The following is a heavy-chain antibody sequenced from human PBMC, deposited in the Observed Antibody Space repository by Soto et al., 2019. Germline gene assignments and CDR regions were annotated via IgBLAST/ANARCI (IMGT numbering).Heavy chain of an antibody. Sequence: SVKVSCKASGGTFSSYAISWVRQAPGQGLEWMGGIIPIFGTANYAQRFQGRVTITADESTSTAYMELSSLRSEDTAVYYCARDRIAAAGTYFDYWGQGTLVTVSS. CDR2: IIPIFGTA. CDR3: ARDRIAAAGTYFDY. D-gene: IGHD6-13*01. CDR1: GGTFSSYA. J-gene: IGHJ4*02. V-gene: IGHV1-69*13.